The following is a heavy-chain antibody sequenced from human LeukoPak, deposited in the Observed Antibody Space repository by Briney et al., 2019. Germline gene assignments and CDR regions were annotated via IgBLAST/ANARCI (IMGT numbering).Heavy chain of an antibody. J-gene: IGHJ4*02. Sequence: GGSLRLSWAGAGFSLTDHHMVWVRQAPGKGLEWIGHSATTKPNRCTILYAASVRCRFTISRDHSQHSPHLNLNSLESEDTAVYYCVRVVTTRSGWYHFDNGGLGTLVTVSS. V-gene: IGHV3-72*01. D-gene: IGHD6-13*01. CDR3: VRVVTTRSGWYHFDN. CDR1: GFSLTDHH. CDR2: ATTKPNRCTI.